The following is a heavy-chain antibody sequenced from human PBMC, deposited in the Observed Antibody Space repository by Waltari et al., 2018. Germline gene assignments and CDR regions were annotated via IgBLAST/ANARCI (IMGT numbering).Heavy chain of an antibody. CDR2: INPNSGGT. D-gene: IGHD6-19*01. CDR1: GYTFTGYY. J-gene: IGHJ4*02. CDR3: ARESSGWYRGFDY. Sequence: QVQLVQSGAEVKKPGASVKVACKASGYTFTGYYMHWVGRAPGQGLEWMGWINPNSGGTNYAQKFQGRVTMTRDTSISTAYMELSRLRSDDTAVYYCARESSGWYRGFDYWGQGTLVTVSS. V-gene: IGHV1-2*02.